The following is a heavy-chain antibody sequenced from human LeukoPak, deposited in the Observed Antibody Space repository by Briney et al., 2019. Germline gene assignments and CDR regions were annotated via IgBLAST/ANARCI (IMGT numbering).Heavy chain of an antibody. D-gene: IGHD5-24*01. J-gene: IGHJ4*02. CDR3: ARGRGRDGDNLTS. Sequence: TSETLSLTCAVYGGSFSGYYWSWIRQPPGKGLEWIGEINHSGSTNYNPSLKSRVTISVDTSKNQFSLKLTSVTAADTAVYYCARGRGRDGDNLTSWGQGTLVTVSS. CDR1: GGSFSGYY. CDR2: INHSGST. V-gene: IGHV4-34*01.